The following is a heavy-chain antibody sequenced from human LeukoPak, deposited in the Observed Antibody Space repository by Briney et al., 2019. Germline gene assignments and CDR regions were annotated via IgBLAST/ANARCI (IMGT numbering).Heavy chain of an antibody. D-gene: IGHD5/OR15-5a*01. CDR1: GHTFTGYH. V-gene: IGHV1-2*02. CDR3: ARDLTGDVSTHFDY. Sequence: ASVKVSCKASGHTFTGYHIHWIRQAPGQGLEWLGWISCSSGDTHYAQKFQGRVTVTRDTSIDTAYMELSTLTSDDTAVYSCARDLTGDVSTHFDYWGQGTLVTVSS. CDR2: ISCSSGDT. J-gene: IGHJ4*02.